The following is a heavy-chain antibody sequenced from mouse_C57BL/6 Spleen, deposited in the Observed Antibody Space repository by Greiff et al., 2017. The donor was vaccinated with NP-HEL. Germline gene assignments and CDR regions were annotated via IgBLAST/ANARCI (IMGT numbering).Heavy chain of an antibody. CDR1: GYAFSSSW. CDR2: IYPGDGDT. CDR3: AREGYYYGSSELAY. J-gene: IGHJ3*01. V-gene: IGHV1-82*01. D-gene: IGHD1-1*01. Sequence: QVQLKESGPELVKPGASVKISCKASGYAFSSSWMNWVKQRPGKGLEWIGRIYPGDGDTNYNGKFKGKATLTADKSSSTAYMQLSSLTSEDSAVYFCAREGYYYGSSELAYWGQGTLVTVSA.